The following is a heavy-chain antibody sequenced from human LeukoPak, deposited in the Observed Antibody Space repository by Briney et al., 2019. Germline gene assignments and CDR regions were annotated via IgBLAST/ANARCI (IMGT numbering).Heavy chain of an antibody. V-gene: IGHV1-24*01. J-gene: IGHJ6*02. CDR3: ATDQRGAGLGFRYGSGSYNGMDV. D-gene: IGHD3-10*01. CDR2: FDPEDGET. Sequence: ASVKVSCKVSGYTLTELSMHWVRQAPGKGLEWMGGFDPEDGETLYAQKFQGRVTMTEDTSTDTAYMELSSLRSEDTAVYYCATDQRGAGLGFRYGSGSYNGMDVWGQRTTVTVSS. CDR1: GYTLTELS.